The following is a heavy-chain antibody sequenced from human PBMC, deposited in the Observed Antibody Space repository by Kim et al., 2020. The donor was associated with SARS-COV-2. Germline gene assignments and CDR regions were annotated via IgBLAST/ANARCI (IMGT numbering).Heavy chain of an antibody. V-gene: IGHV2-5*01. CDR3: AHTIYGDYVFDF. CDR2: K. J-gene: IGHJ4*02. Sequence: KRLHPSLRSRITITKDTSKNQVVLTLSNMDPVDTATYYCAHTIYGDYVFDFWGQGTLVTVSS. D-gene: IGHD4-17*01.